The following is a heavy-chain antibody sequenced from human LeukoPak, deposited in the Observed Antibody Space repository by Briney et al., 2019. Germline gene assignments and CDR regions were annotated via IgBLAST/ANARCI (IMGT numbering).Heavy chain of an antibody. J-gene: IGHJ3*02. D-gene: IGHD5-18*01. CDR1: GFTFSTYW. CDR3: AKFVRLWAPDDAFDI. CDR2: IDHDGINT. Sequence: GGSLRLSCAASGFTFSTYWMHWVRQAPGKGLVWVSRIDHDGINTYYADSVKGRFTISRDNSKNTLYLQMNSLRAEDTAVYYCAKFVRLWAPDDAFDIWGQGTMVTVSS. V-gene: IGHV3-74*01.